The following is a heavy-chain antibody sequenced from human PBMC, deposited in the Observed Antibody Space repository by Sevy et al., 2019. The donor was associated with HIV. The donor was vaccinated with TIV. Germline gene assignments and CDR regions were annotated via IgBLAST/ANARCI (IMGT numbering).Heavy chain of an antibody. V-gene: IGHV3-49*04. CDR1: GFTFGDYC. CDR2: LKSDVYGGTV. D-gene: IGHD6-13*01. J-gene: IGHJ4*02. Sequence: GGSLRLSCTASGFTFGDYCMSWVRQAPGKGLEWVAFLKSDVYGGTVDHAASVRGRFVISRDDSKTIAYLQMNDLKTEDTCVYYCTRFKAAQSIFDYWGQAALVTVSS. CDR3: TRFKAAQSIFDY.